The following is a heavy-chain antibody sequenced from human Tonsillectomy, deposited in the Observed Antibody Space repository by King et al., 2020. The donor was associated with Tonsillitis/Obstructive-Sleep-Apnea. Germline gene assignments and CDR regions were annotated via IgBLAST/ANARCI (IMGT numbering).Heavy chain of an antibody. D-gene: IGHD2-2*01. CDR1: GFTFSSYA. CDR2: ISGSGGST. J-gene: IGHJ5*02. Sequence: VQLVESGGGLVQPGGSLRLSCAASGFTFSSYAMSWVRQAPGKGLEWVSAISGSGGSTYYADSVKGRFTISRDNSKNTLYLQMNSLRAEDTAVYYCAKEPVVVPAAHLAGGNWFDPWGQGTLVTVSS. V-gene: IGHV3-23*04. CDR3: AKEPVVVPAAHLAGGNWFDP.